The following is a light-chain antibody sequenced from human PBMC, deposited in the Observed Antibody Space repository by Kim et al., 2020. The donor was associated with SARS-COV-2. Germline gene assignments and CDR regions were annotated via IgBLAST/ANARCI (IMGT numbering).Light chain of an antibody. CDR1: SLRSYY. Sequence: SSELTQDSAVSVALGQTVRITCQGDSLRSYYATWYQQKPGQAPKVVIYGKDNLPSGIPDRFSGSSAGNTAYLTITGTQAGDEADYYCNSRDSNDNVVFGGGTKVTVL. CDR3: NSRDSNDNVV. J-gene: IGLJ2*01. CDR2: GKD. V-gene: IGLV3-19*01.